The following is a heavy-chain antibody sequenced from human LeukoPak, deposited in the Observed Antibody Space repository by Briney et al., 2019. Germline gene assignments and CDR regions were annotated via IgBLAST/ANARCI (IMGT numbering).Heavy chain of an antibody. CDR1: GGTFSSYA. D-gene: IGHD1-14*01. J-gene: IGHJ3*02. Sequence: GASVKVSCKASGGTFSSYAISWVRQAPGQGLEWMGGIIPIFGTANYAQKFQGRVTIPADESTSTAYMELSSLRSEDTAVYYCARSSGAGDAFDIWGQGTMVTVSS. CDR2: IIPIFGTA. CDR3: ARSSGAGDAFDI. V-gene: IGHV1-69*13.